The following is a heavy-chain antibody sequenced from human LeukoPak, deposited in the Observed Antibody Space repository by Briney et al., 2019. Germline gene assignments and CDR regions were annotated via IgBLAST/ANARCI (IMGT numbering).Heavy chain of an antibody. CDR2: IYYSGST. Sequence: PWETLSLTCTVSGGSISSYYWSWIRQPPGKGLEWIGYIYYSGSTNYNPSLKSRVTISVDTSKNQFSLKLSSVTAADTAVYYCARVGDCSSTSCLSMDVWGKGTTVTISS. J-gene: IGHJ6*03. V-gene: IGHV4-59*01. CDR1: GGSISSYY. D-gene: IGHD2-2*01. CDR3: ARVGDCSSTSCLSMDV.